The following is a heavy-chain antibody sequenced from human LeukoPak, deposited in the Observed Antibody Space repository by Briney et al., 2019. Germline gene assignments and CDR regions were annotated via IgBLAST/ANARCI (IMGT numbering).Heavy chain of an antibody. CDR2: INPNSGGT. CDR1: GYTFTGYY. D-gene: IGHD6-19*01. J-gene: IGHJ3*02. CDR3: ARTLPGPGYSSGGYQI. Sequence: ASVKVSCKASGYTFTGYYMHWVRQAPGQGLEWMGWINPNSGGTNYAQKFQGRVTMTRDTSISTAYMELSRLRSDDTAVYYRARTLPGPGYSSGGYQIWGQGTMVTVSS. V-gene: IGHV1-2*02.